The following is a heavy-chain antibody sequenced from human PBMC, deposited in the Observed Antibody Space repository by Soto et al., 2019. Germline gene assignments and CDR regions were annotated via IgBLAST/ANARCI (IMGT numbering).Heavy chain of an antibody. D-gene: IGHD6-25*01. Sequence: GASVKVSCKASGYTFTSYGISWVRQAPGQGLEWMGWISAYNGNTNYAQKLQGRVTITTDKSTSTAYMELSSLRSEDTAVYYCARVRRGVVAAILDYWGQGTLVTVSS. CDR3: ARVRRGVVAAILDY. J-gene: IGHJ4*02. CDR2: ISAYNGNT. V-gene: IGHV1-18*01. CDR1: GYTFTSYG.